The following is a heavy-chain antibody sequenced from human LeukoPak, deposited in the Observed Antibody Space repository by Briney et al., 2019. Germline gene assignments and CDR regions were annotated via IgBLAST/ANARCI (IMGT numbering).Heavy chain of an antibody. J-gene: IGHJ4*02. CDR2: IYNSGNT. CDR1: GGSISTNY. CDR3: ARGTFGSSGYYLFDY. Sequence: SETLSLTCTVSGGSISTNYWSWIRQPAGKGLERIGRIYNSGNTNYSPSLESRVTKSADTSKNQFSLKLSSVTAADTAVYYCARGTFGSSGYYLFDYWGQGTLVTVSS. V-gene: IGHV4-4*07. D-gene: IGHD3-22*01.